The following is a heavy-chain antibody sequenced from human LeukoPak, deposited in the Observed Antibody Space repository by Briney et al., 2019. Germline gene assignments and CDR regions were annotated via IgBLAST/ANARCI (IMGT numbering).Heavy chain of an antibody. Sequence: GGSLRLSCVASGFPFTTYAMNWVRQAPGKGLEWVAFIRLDGSNEQYADSVKGRFIISRDNSKNTLYMQMHSLTSDDTAVYYCTRGYDSRYWGQGTLVTVSS. D-gene: IGHD3-9*01. CDR3: TRGYDSRY. J-gene: IGHJ4*02. CDR2: IRLDGSNE. V-gene: IGHV3-30*02. CDR1: GFPFTTYA.